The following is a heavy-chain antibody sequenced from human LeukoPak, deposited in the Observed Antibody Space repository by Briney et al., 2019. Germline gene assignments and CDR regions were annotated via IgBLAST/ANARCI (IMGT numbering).Heavy chain of an antibody. V-gene: IGHV5-10-1*01. D-gene: IGHD3-22*01. J-gene: IGHJ4*02. CDR3: ARRYDNTGYYVY. CDR1: GYSFTSYW. CDR2: IDPSDSYT. Sequence: PGESLKISCKGSGYSFTSYWISWVRQMPGKGLEWMGRIDPSDSYTNYGPSFQGHVTISADKSISTAYLQWSSLKASDTAMYYCARRYDNTGYYVYWGQGTLVTVSS.